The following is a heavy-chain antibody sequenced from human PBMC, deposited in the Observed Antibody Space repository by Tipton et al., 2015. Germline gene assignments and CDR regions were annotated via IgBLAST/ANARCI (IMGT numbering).Heavy chain of an antibody. J-gene: IGHJ4*02. D-gene: IGHD3-10*01. CDR2: INHSGST. CDR1: GGSISSSSYY. CDR3: ARSPLKSGYFDY. V-gene: IGHV4-39*01. Sequence: TLSLTCTVSGGSISSSSYYWSWIRQPPGKGLEWIGEINHSGSTNYNPSLKSRVTISVDTSKNQFSLKLSSVTAADTAVYYCARSPLKSGYFDYWGQGTLVTVSS.